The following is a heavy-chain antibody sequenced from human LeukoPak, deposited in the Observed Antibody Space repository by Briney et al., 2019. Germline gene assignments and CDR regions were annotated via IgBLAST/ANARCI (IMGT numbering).Heavy chain of an antibody. Sequence: GGSLRLSCAASGFTFDDYAMHWVRQAPGKGLEGVSLISWDGGSTYYADSVKGRFTISRDNSKNSLYVQMNSLRAEDTALYYCAKDVRGSTSWYGLDYWGQGTLVTVSS. D-gene: IGHD6-13*01. CDR2: ISWDGGST. J-gene: IGHJ4*02. CDR1: GFTFDDYA. V-gene: IGHV3-43D*03. CDR3: AKDVRGSTSWYGLDY.